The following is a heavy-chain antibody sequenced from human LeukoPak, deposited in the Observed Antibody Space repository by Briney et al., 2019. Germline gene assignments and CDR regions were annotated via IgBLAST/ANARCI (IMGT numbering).Heavy chain of an antibody. J-gene: IGHJ6*02. Sequence: SETLSLTCAVYGGSFSGYYWSWIRQPPGKGLEWIGEINHSGSTNYNPSLKSRVTISVDTSKNQLSLKLSSVTAADTAVYYCARPHYYDSSGYSNPYYYYGMDVWGQGTTVTVSS. CDR2: INHSGST. D-gene: IGHD3-22*01. CDR1: GGSFSGYY. V-gene: IGHV4-34*01. CDR3: ARPHYYDSSGYSNPYYYYGMDV.